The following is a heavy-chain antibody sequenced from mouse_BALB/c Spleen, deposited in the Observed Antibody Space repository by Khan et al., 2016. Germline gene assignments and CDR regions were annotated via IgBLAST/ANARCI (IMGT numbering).Heavy chain of an antibody. CDR1: GFSFTAYG. CDR2: IRGDGST. V-gene: IGHV2-6-7*01. D-gene: IGHD2-2*01. CDR3: ARDGWGYYAMDY. J-gene: IGHJ4*01. Sequence: VQFVESGPGLVEPSQRLSITCTVSGFSFTAYGVNWVRQPPGKGLEWLGRIRGDGSTHYNPALIYRLNITKDNSKSQAFFILISLQSDDTARYYCARDGWGYYAMDYWGQGTSVTVSS.